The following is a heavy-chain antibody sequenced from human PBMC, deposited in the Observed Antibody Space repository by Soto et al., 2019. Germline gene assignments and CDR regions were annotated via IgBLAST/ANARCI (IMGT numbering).Heavy chain of an antibody. D-gene: IGHD6-19*01. J-gene: IGHJ4*02. CDR3: ARGGVRQWLVPNDY. CDR1: GGSISSYY. Sequence: QVQLQESGPGLGKPSETLSLTCTVSGGSISSYYWSWIRQPPGKGLEWIGYIYYSGSTNYNPSLNSRVTISVDTSKNQFSLKLSSVTAADTAVYYCARGGVRQWLVPNDYWGQGTLVTVSS. CDR2: IYYSGST. V-gene: IGHV4-59*01.